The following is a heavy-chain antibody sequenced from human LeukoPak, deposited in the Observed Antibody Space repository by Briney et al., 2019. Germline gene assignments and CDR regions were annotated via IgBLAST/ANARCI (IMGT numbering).Heavy chain of an antibody. Sequence: GGSLRLSCAASGFTVSGCYMSWVRQAPGKGLEWVSVIYSGDNTYYADSVKGRFTISTDTSKNTVYLQMNSLRAEDTAVYYCAKDYYDILTGQPLSFDYWGQGTLVTVSS. V-gene: IGHV3-53*01. CDR2: IYSGDNT. CDR3: AKDYYDILTGQPLSFDY. J-gene: IGHJ4*02. CDR1: GFTVSGCY. D-gene: IGHD3-9*01.